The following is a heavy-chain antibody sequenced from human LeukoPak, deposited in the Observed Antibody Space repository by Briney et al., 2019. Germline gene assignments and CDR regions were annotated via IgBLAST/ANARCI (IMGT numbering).Heavy chain of an antibody. CDR3: ARHFGT. Sequence: GGSLRLSCSASGFTFSSCAMHWVRQAPGKGLEFVSATSSSGGNTYYADSVKGRFTISRDNSKNTLYLQMSSLRVEDTAVYYCARHFGTWGQGTLVTVSS. CDR2: TSSSGGNT. D-gene: IGHD3/OR15-3a*01. CDR1: GFTFSSCA. V-gene: IGHV3-64D*06. J-gene: IGHJ4*02.